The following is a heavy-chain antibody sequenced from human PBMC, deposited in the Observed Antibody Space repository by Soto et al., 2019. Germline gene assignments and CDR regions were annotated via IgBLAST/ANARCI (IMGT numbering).Heavy chain of an antibody. CDR2: IIPIFGTA. Sequence: QVQLVQSGAEVKKPGSSVKVSCKASGGTFSSYAIIWVRQAPGQGLEWMGGIIPIFGTANYAQKFQGRVTITADESTSTAYRELSSLRSEDTAVYYCARGPANGDYVLGYYYYFGMDVWGEGTTVTVSS. CDR1: GGTFSSYA. J-gene: IGHJ6*04. CDR3: ARGPANGDYVLGYYYYFGMDV. D-gene: IGHD4-17*01. V-gene: IGHV1-69*12.